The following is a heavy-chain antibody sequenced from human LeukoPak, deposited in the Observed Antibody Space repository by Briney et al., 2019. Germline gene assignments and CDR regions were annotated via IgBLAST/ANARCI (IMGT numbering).Heavy chain of an antibody. CDR1: GFIFPSRR. V-gene: IGHV3-74*01. CDR2: ISSDGSDT. D-gene: IGHD4-23*01. J-gene: IGHJ4*02. Sequence: PGGSLRLSCAASGFIFPSRRMHWVRQVPGKGLVWVSRISSDGSDTTYADSVKGRFTISRDNVKKIVYLRMRSLRVEDTAVYYCARHFDGKGSRDFWGQGTLVTVSS. CDR3: ARHFDGKGSRDF.